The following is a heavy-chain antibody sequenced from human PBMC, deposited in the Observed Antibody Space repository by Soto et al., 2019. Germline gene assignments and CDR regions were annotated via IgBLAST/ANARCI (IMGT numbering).Heavy chain of an antibody. Sequence: EVQLVESGGGLVQPGGSLRLSCAASGFTFSSYSMNWVRQAPGKGLEWVSYISSSSSTIYYADSVKGRFTISRDNAKNSLYLQMNRLRDEDTAVYYWARAVGLLWFGESTNWFDPWGQGTLVTVSS. J-gene: IGHJ5*02. CDR1: GFTFSSYS. V-gene: IGHV3-48*02. CDR3: ARAVGLLWFGESTNWFDP. CDR2: ISSSSSTI. D-gene: IGHD3-10*01.